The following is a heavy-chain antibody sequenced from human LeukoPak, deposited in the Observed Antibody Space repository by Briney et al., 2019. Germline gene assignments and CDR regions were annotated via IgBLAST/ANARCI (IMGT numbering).Heavy chain of an antibody. V-gene: IGHV4-38-2*02. Sequence: SETLSLTCNVSNSSITRGYYWGWIRQVPGKGLEWIGSVYYSGSTNLNPSLKSRVTISVDTSKNQFSLKLSSVTAADTAVYCCAREGLYYYGSGSYYNLLDYWGQGTLVTVSS. D-gene: IGHD3-10*01. CDR3: AREGLYYYGSGSYYNLLDY. CDR2: VYYSGST. J-gene: IGHJ4*02. CDR1: NSSITRGYY.